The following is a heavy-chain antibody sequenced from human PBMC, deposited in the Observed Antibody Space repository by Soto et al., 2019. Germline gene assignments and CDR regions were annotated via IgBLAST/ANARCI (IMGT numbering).Heavy chain of an antibody. Sequence: SRDNSKNTLYLQMNSLRAEDTAVYYCARDGSNSAFDPWGQGTLVTVSS. D-gene: IGHD4-4*01. V-gene: IGHV3-30*07. CDR3: ARDGSNSAFDP. J-gene: IGHJ5*02.